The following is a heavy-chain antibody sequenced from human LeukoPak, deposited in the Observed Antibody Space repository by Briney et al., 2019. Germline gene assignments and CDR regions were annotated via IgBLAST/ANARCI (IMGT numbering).Heavy chain of an antibody. V-gene: IGHV3-21*01. J-gene: IGHJ3*02. D-gene: IGHD4-17*01. CDR1: GFTFSSYS. CDR3: ARSSTAYGDYAAFDI. Sequence: GGSLRLSCAASGFTFSSYSMNWVRQAPGKGLEWVSSISSSSSYIYYADSVKGRFTISRDNAKNSLYLQMNSLRAEDTAVYYCARSSTAYGDYAAFDIWGQGTMVTVSS. CDR2: ISSSSSYI.